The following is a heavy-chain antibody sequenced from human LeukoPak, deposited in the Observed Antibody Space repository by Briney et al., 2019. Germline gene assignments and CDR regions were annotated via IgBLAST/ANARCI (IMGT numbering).Heavy chain of an antibody. CDR3: ARGSITVVPAFDI. CDR2: IYYPGSA. CDR1: GGSISTYD. J-gene: IGHJ3*02. D-gene: IGHD4-23*01. Sequence: PSETLSLTCTVSGGSISTYDWSWIRQPPGKGLEWIGCIYYPGSANYNPSLKSRSTISVDTSKNQFYLKLSSVTAADTAVYYCARGSITVVPAFDIWGQGTMFTVSS. V-gene: IGHV4-59*12.